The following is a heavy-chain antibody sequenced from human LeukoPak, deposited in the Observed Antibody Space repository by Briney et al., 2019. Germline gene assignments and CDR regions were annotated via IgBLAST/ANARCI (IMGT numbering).Heavy chain of an antibody. Sequence: SETLSLTCTVSGGSISSYYWSWIRQPAGKGLEWIGRIYTSGSITYNPSLKSRFSISVDRSKNQFSLKVRSVIAADTAVYYCARAPMVRGVILAYYMDVWGKGTTVTVSS. V-gene: IGHV4-4*07. CDR3: ARAPMVRGVILAYYMDV. J-gene: IGHJ6*03. CDR2: IYTSGSI. CDR1: GGSISSYY. D-gene: IGHD3-10*01.